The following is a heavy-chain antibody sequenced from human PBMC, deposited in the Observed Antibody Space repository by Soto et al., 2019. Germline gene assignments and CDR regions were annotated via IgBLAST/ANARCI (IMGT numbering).Heavy chain of an antibody. V-gene: IGHV3-9*01. CDR3: ARAPSYDFWSGRQPMDV. Sequence: PGGSLRLSCAASGFTFDDYAMHWVRQAPGKGLEWVSGISWNSGSIGYADSVKGRFTISRDNAKNSLYLQMNSLRAEDTALYYCARAPSYDFWSGRQPMDVWGQGTTVTVSS. CDR1: GFTFDDYA. CDR2: ISWNSGSI. D-gene: IGHD3-3*01. J-gene: IGHJ6*02.